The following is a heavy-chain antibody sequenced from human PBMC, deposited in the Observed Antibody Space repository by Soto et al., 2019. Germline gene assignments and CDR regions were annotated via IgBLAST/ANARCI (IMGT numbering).Heavy chain of an antibody. D-gene: IGHD3-22*01. V-gene: IGHV3-20*04. CDR1: GFTFDDYG. J-gene: IGHJ4*02. Sequence: AGGSLRLSCAASGFTFDDYGMSWVRQAPGKGLEWVSGINWNGGSTGYADSVKGRFTISRDNAKNSLYLQMNSLRAEDTALYYCARDRPYYYDSSGYPDYWGQGTLVTVSS. CDR2: INWNGGST. CDR3: ARDRPYYYDSSGYPDY.